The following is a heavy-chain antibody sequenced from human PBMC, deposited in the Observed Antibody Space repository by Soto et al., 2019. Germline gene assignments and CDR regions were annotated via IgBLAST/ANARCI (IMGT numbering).Heavy chain of an antibody. D-gene: IGHD2-2*01. V-gene: IGHV3-74*01. CDR3: ATPSDNYFSAAFVN. CDR1: GFTFSSYW. Sequence: VGSLRLSCAASGFTFSSYWMHWVRQAPGKGLVWVSRINSDGSSTSYADSVKGRFTISRDNAKNTLYLQMNSLRAEDTAVYYCATPSDNYFSAAFVNWGQGTLVTVSS. J-gene: IGHJ4*02. CDR2: INSDGSST.